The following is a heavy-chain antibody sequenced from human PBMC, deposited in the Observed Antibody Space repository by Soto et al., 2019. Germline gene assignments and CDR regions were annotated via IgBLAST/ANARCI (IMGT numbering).Heavy chain of an antibody. J-gene: IGHJ4*02. D-gene: IGHD2-2*01. V-gene: IGHV4-4*02. CDR3: AGVKSSRDEYFDY. CDR2: ISHTGTT. CDR1: GDSISGSQW. Sequence: SETLSLTCAVSGDSISGSQWWSWVRLPPGKGLEWIGEISHTGTTNYNPSLKSRVTMSVDKPKNQFSLNLTSVTAADTAVYYCAGVKSSRDEYFDYGGREPVVTAPS.